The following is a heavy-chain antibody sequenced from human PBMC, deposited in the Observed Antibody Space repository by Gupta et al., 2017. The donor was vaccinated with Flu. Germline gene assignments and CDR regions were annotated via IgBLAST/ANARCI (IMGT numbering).Heavy chain of an antibody. V-gene: IGHV3-30*18. CDR2: YDGVNK. Sequence: YDGVNKYYADSVKGRLTISRDNSKNTLYLQMNSLRTEDTAVYYCAKDSQRFSSGWFSLDYWGQGALVTVSS. CDR3: AKDSQRFSSGWFSLDY. J-gene: IGHJ4*02. D-gene: IGHD6-19*01.